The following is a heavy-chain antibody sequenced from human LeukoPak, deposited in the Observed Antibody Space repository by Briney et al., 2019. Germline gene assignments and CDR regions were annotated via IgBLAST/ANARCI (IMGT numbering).Heavy chain of an antibody. CDR3: ARADSKTPTSSDWFDP. CDR2: LNPNSGGT. D-gene: IGHD4-23*01. CDR1: GYTFTANY. J-gene: IGHJ5*02. V-gene: IGHV1-2*06. Sequence: ASVKVSCKASGYTFTANYIHWVRQAPGQGLEWMGRLNPNSGGTDFTERFQGRVIMTRDTSINTAYMELSSLRLDDTAVYYCARADSKTPTSSDWFDPWGQGTLVTVSS.